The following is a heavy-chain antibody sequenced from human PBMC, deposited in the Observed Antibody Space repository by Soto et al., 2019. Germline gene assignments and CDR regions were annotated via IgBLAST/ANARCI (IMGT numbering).Heavy chain of an antibody. V-gene: IGHV3-30*18. CDR3: AKDLVTKNYYYYMDV. Sequence: GESLKISCAASGFTFSSYGIHWVRQAPGKGLEWVAVISYDGSNKYYADSVKGRVTISRDNSKNTLYLQMNSLRAEDTAVYYCAKDLVTKNYYYYMDVWGKGTTVTVSS. CDR2: ISYDGSNK. CDR1: GFTFSSYG. D-gene: IGHD4-17*01. J-gene: IGHJ6*03.